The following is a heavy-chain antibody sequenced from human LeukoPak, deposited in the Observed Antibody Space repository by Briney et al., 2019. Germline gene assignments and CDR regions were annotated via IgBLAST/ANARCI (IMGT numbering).Heavy chain of an antibody. CDR3: ARAAYSGSYYRY. D-gene: IGHD1-26*01. V-gene: IGHV4-39*07. CDR1: GGSISSSSYY. Sequence: SETLSLTCTVSGGSISSSSYYWGWIRQPPGKGLEWIGEINHSGSTNYNPSLKSRVTISVDTSKNQFSLKLGSVTAADTAVYYCARAAYSGSYYRYWGQGTLVTVSS. CDR2: INHSGST. J-gene: IGHJ4*02.